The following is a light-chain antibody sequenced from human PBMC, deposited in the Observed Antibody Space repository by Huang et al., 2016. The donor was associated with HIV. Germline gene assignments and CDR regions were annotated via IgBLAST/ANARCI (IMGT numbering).Light chain of an antibody. CDR3: QQSNNWPPVT. J-gene: IGKJ4*01. CDR1: QTISTN. CDR2: GAS. Sequence: EVVLTQSPAILSVSLGERATLSCRASQTISTNLAWYQQKPGQAPRLLIYGASTRATGIPARFSGSGSGTEFTLTISSLQAEDFAVYYCQQSNNWPPVTFGGGTKVEIK. V-gene: IGKV3-15*01.